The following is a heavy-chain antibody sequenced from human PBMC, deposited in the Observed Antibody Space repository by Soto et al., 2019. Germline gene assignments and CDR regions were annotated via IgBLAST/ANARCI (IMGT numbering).Heavy chain of an antibody. CDR1: GGTFSSYA. D-gene: IGHD2-21*02. V-gene: IGHV1-69*13. J-gene: IGHJ5*02. CDR3: ARVYCGGDCKYNWFDP. CDR2: IIPIFGTA. Sequence: GASVKVSCKASGGTFSSYAISWVRQAPGQGLEWMGGIIPIFGTANYAQKFQGRVTITADESTSTAYMELSSLRSEDTAVYYCARVYCGGDCKYNWFDPWGQGTLVTVSS.